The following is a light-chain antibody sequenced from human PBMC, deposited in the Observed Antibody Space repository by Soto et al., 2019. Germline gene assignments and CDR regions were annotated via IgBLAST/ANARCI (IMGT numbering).Light chain of an antibody. J-gene: IGKJ1*01. CDR2: GAS. CDR3: QQSYNTPWT. CDR1: QTISSY. V-gene: IGKV1-39*01. Sequence: DIPMTQSPSSLSASVGDRVTITCRASQTISSYLNWYQHKPGKAPKLLIYGASSLQTGVPSRFSGSGSGTDFALTISSLQPEDFATYYCQQSYNTPWTFGQGTKVEIK.